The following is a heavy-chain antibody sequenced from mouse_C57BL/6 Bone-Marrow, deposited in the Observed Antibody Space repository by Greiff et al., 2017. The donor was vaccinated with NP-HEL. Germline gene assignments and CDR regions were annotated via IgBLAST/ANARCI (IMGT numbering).Heavy chain of an antibody. V-gene: IGHV1-64*01. Sequence: QVQLQQPGAELVKPGASVKLSCKASGYTFTSYWMHWVKQRPGQGLEWIGMIHPNSGSTNYNEKFKSKATLTVDKSSSTAYMQLSSLTSEDSAVYYCARYPGCYSNYHVLMDYWGQGTSVTVSA. CDR1: GYTFTSYW. J-gene: IGHJ4*01. CDR3: ARYPGCYSNYHVLMDY. CDR2: IHPNSGST. D-gene: IGHD2-5*01.